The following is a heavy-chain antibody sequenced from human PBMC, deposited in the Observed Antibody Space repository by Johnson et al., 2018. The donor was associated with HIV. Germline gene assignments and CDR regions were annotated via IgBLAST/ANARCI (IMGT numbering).Heavy chain of an antibody. CDR3: AKLIVNWNYDEEASRDFDI. V-gene: IGHV3-66*03. CDR2: IYSGGST. CDR1: GFTVSSNY. D-gene: IGHD1-7*01. J-gene: IGHJ3*02. Sequence: VQLVESGGGLIQPGGSLRLSCAASGFTVSSNYMSWVRQAPGKGLEWVSIIYSGGSTYYADSVKGRFTISRDNSKNTLYLQMNSLRTEDAALYYCAKLIVNWNYDEEASRDFDIWGQGTMVTVSS.